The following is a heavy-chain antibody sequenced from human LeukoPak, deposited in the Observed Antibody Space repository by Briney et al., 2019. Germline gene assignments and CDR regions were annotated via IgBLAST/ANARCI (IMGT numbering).Heavy chain of an antibody. CDR2: TRNKANDYTT. J-gene: IGHJ4*02. CDR1: GFTFSDHF. D-gene: IGHD5-12*01. V-gene: IGHV3-72*01. CDR3: ARESKSGSDYRIHHFDH. Sequence: PGGSLRLSCAASGFTFSDHFIDWVRQAPGKGLEWVGRTRNKANDYTTEYAASVKGRFTISRDDSNNSLHLQMNSLKTEDTAVYYCARESKSGSDYRIHHFDHWGQGTLVTVSS.